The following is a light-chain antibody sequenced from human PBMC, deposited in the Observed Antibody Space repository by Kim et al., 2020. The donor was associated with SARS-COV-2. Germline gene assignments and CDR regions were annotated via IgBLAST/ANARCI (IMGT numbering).Light chain of an antibody. CDR2: GIS. J-gene: IGKJ1*01. CDR3: QQYAGSPQT. V-gene: IGKV3-20*01. Sequence: EIVLTQSPGTLSLSPGERATLSCRASQSVSSIYLAWYQQKPGQTPRLIIYGISTRATGIPDRFSGSGSGTDFTLTISRLEPEDFAVYYCQQYAGSPQTFGQGTKVDIK. CDR1: QSVSSIY.